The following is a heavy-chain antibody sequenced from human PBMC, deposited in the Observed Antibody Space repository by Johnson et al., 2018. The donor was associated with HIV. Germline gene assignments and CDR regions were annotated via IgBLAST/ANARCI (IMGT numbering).Heavy chain of an antibody. CDR3: ARPVVADYRGAFDI. J-gene: IGHJ3*02. CDR2: IKQGGSEH. CDR1: GFTFSSYS. V-gene: IGHV3-7*01. Sequence: VQLVESGGGLVQPGGSLRLSCPASGFTFSSYSLIWVLRAPGSGLAWVPNIKQGGSEHFYVAPVKGPFTISRDNAKNSLYLQMNSLRAEDTAVYYCARPVVADYRGAFDIWGQGTMVTVSS. D-gene: IGHD3-22*01.